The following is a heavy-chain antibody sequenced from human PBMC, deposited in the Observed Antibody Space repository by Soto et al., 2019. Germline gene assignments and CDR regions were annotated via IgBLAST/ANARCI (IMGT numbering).Heavy chain of an antibody. CDR3: ARVPDR. CDR2: IYSSGST. J-gene: IGHJ5*02. CDR1: GGSVSSGSYY. Sequence: ASETLSLTCTVSGGSVSSGSYYWSWIRQPPGKGLEWIGYIYSSGSTSYNPSLKSRVTISVDTSKNQFSLKLSSVTAADTAVYYCARVPDRWGQGTLVTVSS. V-gene: IGHV4-61*01. D-gene: IGHD2-2*01.